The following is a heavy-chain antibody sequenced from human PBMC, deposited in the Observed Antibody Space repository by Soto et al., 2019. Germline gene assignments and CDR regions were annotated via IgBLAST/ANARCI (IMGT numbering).Heavy chain of an antibody. CDR2: FDPEDGET. Sequence: ASVKVSCKVSGYTLTELSMHWVRQAPGKGLEWMGGFDPEDGETIYAQKFQGRVTMTEDTSTDTAYMELSSLRSEDTAVYYCARVRSFKEYQPYMTSIGNWFDPWGQGTLVTVSS. V-gene: IGHV1-24*01. CDR1: GYTLTELS. J-gene: IGHJ5*02. CDR3: ARVRSFKEYQPYMTSIGNWFDP. D-gene: IGHD2-2*01.